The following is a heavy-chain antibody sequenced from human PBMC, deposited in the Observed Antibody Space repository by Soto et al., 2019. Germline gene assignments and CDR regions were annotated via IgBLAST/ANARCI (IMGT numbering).Heavy chain of an antibody. CDR3: ARVGGGLASLGYYGMDV. V-gene: IGHV1-2*04. CDR2: INPNSGGT. D-gene: IGHD3-10*01. CDR1: GYTFIGYY. J-gene: IGHJ6*02. Sequence: QVQLVQSGAEVKKTGASVKVSCKASGYTFIGYYIHWVRQAPGQGREWMGWINPNSGGTNYAQRFQGWVTMTRDRSISTAYMELGRLKSDDTAVYYCARVGGGLASLGYYGMDVWGQGTTVTVSS.